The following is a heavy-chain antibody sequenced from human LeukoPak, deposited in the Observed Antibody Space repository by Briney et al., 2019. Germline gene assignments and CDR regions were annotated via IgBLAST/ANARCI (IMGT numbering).Heavy chain of an antibody. CDR3: ARPRFPYYRLSGADYYYMDV. CDR1: GYTFTSYG. CDR2: IIPVFGTA. V-gene: IGHV1-69*06. Sequence: ASVKVSCKASGYTFTSYGISWVRQAPGQGPEWMGGIIPVFGTANYAQKFQGRVTITAAKSTSTAYMELSSLRSEDTAVYYCARPRFPYYRLSGADYYYMDVWGKGTTVTVSS. D-gene: IGHD3-10*01. J-gene: IGHJ6*03.